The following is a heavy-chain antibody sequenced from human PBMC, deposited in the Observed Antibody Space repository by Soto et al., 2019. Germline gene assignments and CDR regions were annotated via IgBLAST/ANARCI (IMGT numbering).Heavy chain of an antibody. CDR3: ARSVEGHFDY. J-gene: IGHJ4*02. CDR2: MTSDTKTI. CDR1: GFTFRIYS. D-gene: IGHD6-19*01. V-gene: IGHV3-48*02. Sequence: EVQLVESGGGLVQPGGSLRLSCAASGFTFRIYSMNWVRQAPGKGLEWISYMTSDTKTIKYADSVKGRFTITRDNDKNSVYLQMTSLRDEDTAVYYCARSVEGHFDYWGQVTLVTVSS.